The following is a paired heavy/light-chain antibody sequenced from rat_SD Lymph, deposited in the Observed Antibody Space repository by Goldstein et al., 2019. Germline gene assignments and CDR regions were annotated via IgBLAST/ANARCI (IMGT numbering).Heavy chain of an antibody. CDR3: AREAPRGYADY. V-gene: IGHV2-65*01. Sequence: QVQLKETGPGLVQPTQTLSITCTVSGFSLTSYYMQWVRQTPGKGLEWMGFIRSGGSTEYNSEFKSRLSISRDTSKNQVFLKMNSLKTEDTGVYYCAREAPRGYADYWGQGVMVTVSS. CDR2: IRSGGST. CDR1: GFSLTSYY. J-gene: IGHJ2*01. D-gene: IGHD1-7*01.
Light chain of an antibody. Sequence: DIVLTQSPALAVSLGQRATISCRASQSVSTSSYNLMHWYQQKPGEQPKLLIYDASNLASGIPVRFSGSGSGTDFTLTINPVQADDIATYYCQQSRELPLTFGSGTKLEIK. J-gene: IGKJ5*01. CDR3: QQSRELPLT. V-gene: IGKV3S13*01. CDR2: DAS. CDR1: QSVSTSSYNL.